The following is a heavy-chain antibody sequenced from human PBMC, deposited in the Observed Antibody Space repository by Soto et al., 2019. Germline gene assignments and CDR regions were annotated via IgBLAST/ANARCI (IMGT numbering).Heavy chain of an antibody. D-gene: IGHD2-2*01. J-gene: IGHJ6*02. CDR1: GGSLSSGDYY. CDR3: ARDKDIVVVPAAMRGADEVGWRDYYHGMDV. CDR2: IYYSGST. V-gene: IGHV4-30-4*01. Sequence: SETLSLTCTVSGGSLSSGDYYWSWIRQPPGKGLEWIGYIYYSGSTYYNPSLKSRVTISVDTSKNQFSLKLSSVTAADTAVYYCARDKDIVVVPAAMRGADEVGWRDYYHGMDVWGQGTTVTVSS.